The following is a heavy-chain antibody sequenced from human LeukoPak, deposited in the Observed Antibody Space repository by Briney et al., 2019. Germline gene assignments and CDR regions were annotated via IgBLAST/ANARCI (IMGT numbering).Heavy chain of an antibody. CDR2: IYYSGST. CDR3: ARPTYYDFWSDLFDP. J-gene: IGHJ5*02. V-gene: IGHV4-39*01. CDR1: GGSISSSSYY. D-gene: IGHD3-3*01. Sequence: KPSETLSLTCTVSGGSISSSSYYWGWIRQPPGKGLEWIGSIYYSGSTYYNPSLKSRVTISVDTSKNQFSLKLSSVTAADTAVYYCARPTYYDFWSDLFDPWGQGTLVTVSS.